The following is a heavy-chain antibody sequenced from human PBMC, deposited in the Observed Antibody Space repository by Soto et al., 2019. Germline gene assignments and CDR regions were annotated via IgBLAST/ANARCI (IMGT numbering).Heavy chain of an antibody. D-gene: IGHD1-26*01. J-gene: IGHJ6*02. V-gene: IGHV3-53*01. CDR2: IYSGGRT. CDR1: GFTVSSNY. Sequence: GGSLRLSCAASGFTVSSNYMSWVRQAPGKGLEWVSVIYSGGRTYYADSVKGRFTIPRDNSKNTLYLQMNSLRAEDTAVYYCARDRWELEVDYYYYGMDVWGQGTTVTVSS. CDR3: ARDRWELEVDYYYYGMDV.